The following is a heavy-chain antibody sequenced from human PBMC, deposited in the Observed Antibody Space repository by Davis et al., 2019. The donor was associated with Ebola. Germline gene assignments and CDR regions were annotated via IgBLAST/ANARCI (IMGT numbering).Heavy chain of an antibody. Sequence: PGGSLRLSCAASGFTFSSYSMNWVRQTPGKGLEWLSYISGLSSTIYYADSVKGRFTTSRDNAKNSLYLQINSLRAEDTAVYYCARYVIAAAQSSVDYWGQGTLFTVSS. J-gene: IGHJ4*02. D-gene: IGHD6-13*01. CDR1: GFTFSSYS. V-gene: IGHV3-48*04. CDR2: ISGLSSTI. CDR3: ARYVIAAAQSSVDY.